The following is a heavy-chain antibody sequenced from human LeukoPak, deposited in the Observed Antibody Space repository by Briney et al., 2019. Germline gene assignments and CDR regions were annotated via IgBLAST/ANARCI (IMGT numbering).Heavy chain of an antibody. Sequence: GGSLRLSCAASGFTFSSYGMPWVRQAPGKGLEWVAVIWYDGSNKYYADSVKGRFTISRDNSKNTLYLQMNSLRAEDTAVYYCARVMGDFWSGYTDYWGQGTLVTVSS. V-gene: IGHV3-33*01. D-gene: IGHD3-3*01. CDR2: IWYDGSNK. CDR1: GFTFSSYG. J-gene: IGHJ4*02. CDR3: ARVMGDFWSGYTDY.